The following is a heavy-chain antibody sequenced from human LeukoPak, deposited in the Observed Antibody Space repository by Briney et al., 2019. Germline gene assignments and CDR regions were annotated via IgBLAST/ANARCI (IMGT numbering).Heavy chain of an antibody. J-gene: IGHJ4*02. V-gene: IGHV4-61*01. CDR3: ARDAGRSGYFDY. Sequence: SETLSLTCTVSGGSISSSSYYWGWIRQPPGKGLEWIGYIYYSGSTNYNPSLKSRVTISVDTSKNQFSLKLSSVTAADTAVYYCARDAGRSGYFDYWGQGTLVTVSS. CDR2: IYYSGST. D-gene: IGHD3-3*01. CDR1: GGSISSSSYY.